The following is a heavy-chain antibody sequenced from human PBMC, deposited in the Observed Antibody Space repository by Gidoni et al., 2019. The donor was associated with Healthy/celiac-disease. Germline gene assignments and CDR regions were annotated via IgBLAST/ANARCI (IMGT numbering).Heavy chain of an antibody. CDR1: GFTFSNAW. J-gene: IGHJ4*02. CDR3: TTTRGGFYYGDFYYYFDY. D-gene: IGHD4-17*01. Sequence: SCAASGFTFSNAWMSWVRQAPGKGLEWVGRIKSKTDGGTTDYAAPVKGRFTISRDDSKNTLYLQMNSLKTEDTAVYYCTTTRGGFYYGDFYYYFDYWGQGTLVTVSS. CDR2: IKSKTDGGTT. V-gene: IGHV3-15*01.